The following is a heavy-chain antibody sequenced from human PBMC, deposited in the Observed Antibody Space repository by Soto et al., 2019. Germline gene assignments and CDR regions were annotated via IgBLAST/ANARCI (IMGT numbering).Heavy chain of an antibody. J-gene: IGHJ4*02. CDR2: IIPIFGTA. CDR1: GGTFSSYD. D-gene: IGHD2-2*01. Sequence: QVQLVQSGAEVKKPGSSVKVSCKASGGTFSSYDISWVRQAPGQGLEWMGGIIPIFGTANYAQKFQGRVTITADESTSTAYMELSSLRSEDTAVYYCARAGKRRYCSSTSCYGNFDYWGQGTLVTVSS. CDR3: ARAGKRRYCSSTSCYGNFDY. V-gene: IGHV1-69*01.